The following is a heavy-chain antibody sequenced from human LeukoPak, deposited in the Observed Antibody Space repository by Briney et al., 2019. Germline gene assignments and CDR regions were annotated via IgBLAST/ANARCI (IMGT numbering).Heavy chain of an antibody. Sequence: PSATLSLTCTVSGDSIISNIYWWDWVRLPPGKGLEWIGATFYTRRTFYNPSLKSRVTISVDTFKNQFSLDLNSATAADTADYYCARRRHNFDFYNVWGQGTRVLVSS. J-gene: IGHJ3*01. CDR2: TFYTRRT. CDR3: ARRRHNFDFYNV. CDR1: GDSIISNIYW. V-gene: IGHV4-39*01. D-gene: IGHD3/OR15-3a*01.